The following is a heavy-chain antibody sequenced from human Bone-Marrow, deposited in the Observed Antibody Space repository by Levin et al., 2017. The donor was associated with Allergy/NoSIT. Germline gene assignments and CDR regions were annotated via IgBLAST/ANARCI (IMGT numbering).Heavy chain of an antibody. V-gene: IGHV3-15*01. CDR1: GFTFSNAW. Sequence: GESLKISCAASGFTFSNAWMSWVRQAPGKGLEWIGHIKSKTDGGTTDYAAPVKGRFIISRDDSENTLYLQINSLKFEDTAVYFCSTAIRRYSTSDYWGQGTLVTVSS. J-gene: IGHJ4*02. CDR2: IKSKTDGGTT. D-gene: IGHD6-6*01. CDR3: STAIRRYSTSDY.